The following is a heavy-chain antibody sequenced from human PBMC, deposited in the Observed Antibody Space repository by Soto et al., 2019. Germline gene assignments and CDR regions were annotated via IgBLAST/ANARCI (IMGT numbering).Heavy chain of an antibody. CDR2: ISYDGSNK. J-gene: IGHJ4*02. CDR3: AKVSAGFSGSYSDFDY. D-gene: IGHD1-26*01. V-gene: IGHV3-30*18. Sequence: LRLSCAASGFTFSSYGMHWVRQAPGKGLEWVAVISYDGSNKYYADSVKGRFTISRDNSKNTLYLQMNSLRAEDTAVYYCAKVSAGFSGSYSDFDYWGQGTLVTVSS. CDR1: GFTFSSYG.